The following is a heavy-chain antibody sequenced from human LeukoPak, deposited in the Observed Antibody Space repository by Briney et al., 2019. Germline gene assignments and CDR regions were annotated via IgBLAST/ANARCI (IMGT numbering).Heavy chain of an antibody. D-gene: IGHD6-13*01. CDR3: AKTPYTTSWYLVIDI. V-gene: IGHV3-21*04. J-gene: IGHJ3*02. Sequence: GGSLRLSCAASGFTFSSYSMNWVRQAPGKGLEWVSSISSSSSYIYYADSVKGRFTISRDNAKNTLYLQMNSLRAEDTAVYYCAKTPYTTSWYLVIDIWGQGTMVTVSS. CDR1: GFTFSSYS. CDR2: ISSSSSYI.